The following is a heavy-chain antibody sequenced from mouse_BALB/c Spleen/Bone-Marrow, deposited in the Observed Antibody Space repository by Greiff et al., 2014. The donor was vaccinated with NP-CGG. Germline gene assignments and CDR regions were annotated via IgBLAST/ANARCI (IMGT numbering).Heavy chain of an antibody. CDR3: TRVTMAMDY. D-gene: IGHD1-1*02. V-gene: IGHV1-5*01. Sequence: VHVKQSGTVLTRPGASVKMSCKASGYSFTSYWMHRVKQRPGQGPEWIGAIYPGNSDTSYNQKFKGKAKLTAVTSATTAYMEFSSLTNEDSAVYYCTRVTMAMDYWGQGTSVTVSS. CDR2: IYPGNSDT. J-gene: IGHJ4*01. CDR1: GYSFTSYW.